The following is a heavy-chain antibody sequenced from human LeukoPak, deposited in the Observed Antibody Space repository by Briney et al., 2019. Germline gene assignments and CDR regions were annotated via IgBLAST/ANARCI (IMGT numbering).Heavy chain of an antibody. CDR2: INPNSGGT. V-gene: IGHV1-2*02. Sequence: ASVTVSCKASGYTFIGYYMHWVRQAPGQGREWMGWINPNSGGTNYAQKFQGRVTMTRDTSISTAYMELSRLRSDDTAVYYCARDRGGSLLFDYWGQGTLVTVSS. D-gene: IGHD1-26*01. CDR1: GYTFIGYY. J-gene: IGHJ4*02. CDR3: ARDRGGSLLFDY.